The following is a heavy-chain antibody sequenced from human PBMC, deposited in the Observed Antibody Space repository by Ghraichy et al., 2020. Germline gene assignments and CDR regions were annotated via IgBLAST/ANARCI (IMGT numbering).Heavy chain of an antibody. V-gene: IGHV4-59*01. D-gene: IGHD3-9*01. Sequence: SETLSLTCTVSGGSISSYYWSWIRQPPGKGLEWIGYIYYSGSTNYNPSLKSRVTISVDTSKNQFSLKLSSVTAADTAVYYCARGYYDILTGSYYFDYWGQRTLVTVSS. CDR2: IYYSGST. CDR3: ARGYYDILTGSYYFDY. CDR1: GGSISSYY. J-gene: IGHJ4*02.